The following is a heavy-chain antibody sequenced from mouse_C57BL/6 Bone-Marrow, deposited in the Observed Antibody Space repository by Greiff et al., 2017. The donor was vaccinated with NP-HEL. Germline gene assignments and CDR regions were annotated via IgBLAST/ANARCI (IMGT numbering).Heavy chain of an antibody. CDR2: IYPGDGDT. CDR1: GYSFSSSW. CDR3: ARYYGNYPYYFDY. V-gene: IGHV1-82*01. D-gene: IGHD2-1*01. Sequence: VQLQQSGPELVKPFSSVNLSCTSSGYSFSSSWMNWVKQRPGKGLEWIGRIYPGDGDTNYNGKFKGKATLTADKSSSTAYMQLSSLTSEDSAVYVCARYYGNYPYYFDYWGQGTTLTVSS. J-gene: IGHJ2*01.